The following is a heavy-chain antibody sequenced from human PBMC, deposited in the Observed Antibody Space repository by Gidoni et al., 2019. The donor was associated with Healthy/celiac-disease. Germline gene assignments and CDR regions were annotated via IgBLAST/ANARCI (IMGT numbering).Heavy chain of an antibody. CDR3: ARFEGYERDLGLTYPRDYYYGMDV. D-gene: IGHD5-12*01. V-gene: IGHV1-2*02. Sequence: QVQLVQSGAEVKKPGASVKVSCKASGYTFTGYYMHWVRQAPEQGLEWMGWINPNSGGTNYAQKFQGRVTMTRDTSISTAYMELSRLRSDDTAVYYCARFEGYERDLGLTYPRDYYYGMDVWGQGTTVTVSS. CDR2: INPNSGGT. CDR1: GYTFTGYY. J-gene: IGHJ6*02.